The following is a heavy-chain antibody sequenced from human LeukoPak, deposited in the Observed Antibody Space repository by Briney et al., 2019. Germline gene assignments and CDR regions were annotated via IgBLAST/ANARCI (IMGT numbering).Heavy chain of an antibody. V-gene: IGHV3-23*01. CDR2: INGSGGST. D-gene: IGHD6-13*01. J-gene: IGHJ5*02. CDR3: AKDQDSSWYVAGSWFGP. CDR1: GFTFSDYY. Sequence: PGGSLRLSCAASGFTFSDYYMSWIRQAPGKGLEWVSAINGSGGSTYYADSVKGRFTISRDNSKNTLYLQMNSLRAEDTAVYYCAKDQDSSWYVAGSWFGPWGQGTLVTVSS.